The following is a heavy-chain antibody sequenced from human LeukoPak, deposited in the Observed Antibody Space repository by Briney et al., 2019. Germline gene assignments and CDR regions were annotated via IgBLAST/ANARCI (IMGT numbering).Heavy chain of an antibody. CDR2: IYYSGST. CDR1: GYSISSGYY. J-gene: IGHJ6*03. Sequence: PSETLSLTCTVSGYSISSGYYWGWIRQPPGKGLEWIGSIYYSGSTYYNPSLKSRVTISVDTSKNQFSLKLSSVTAADTAVYYCARSSEGRYYYDSSGYSYYYYYMDVWGKGTTVTISS. D-gene: IGHD3-22*01. CDR3: ARSSEGRYYYDSSGYSYYYYYMDV. V-gene: IGHV4-38-2*02.